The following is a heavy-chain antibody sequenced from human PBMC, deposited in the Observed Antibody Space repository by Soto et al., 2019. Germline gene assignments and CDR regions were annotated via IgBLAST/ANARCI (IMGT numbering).Heavy chain of an antibody. CDR3: AHLTITYGGVIGLDAFDI. Sequence: QITLKESAPTLVHPTQTLTLTCTFSGFSLIPVGVGVGWIRQPPGKALEWVAVIYWDNDKRYNPSLNSRLSITKDTSRNQVVLTMTSMDPVDTGTYFCAHLTITYGGVIGLDAFDIWGQGTLVTVSS. CDR1: GFSLIPVGVG. CDR2: IYWDNDK. D-gene: IGHD3-16*02. V-gene: IGHV2-5*02. J-gene: IGHJ3*02.